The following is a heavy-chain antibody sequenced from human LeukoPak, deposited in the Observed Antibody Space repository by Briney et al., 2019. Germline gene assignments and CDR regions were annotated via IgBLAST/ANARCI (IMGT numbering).Heavy chain of an antibody. CDR1: GYAFTSYG. V-gene: IGHV1-18*01. CDR3: ARELAASSWYGMDV. D-gene: IGHD2-15*01. J-gene: IGHJ6*02. CDR2: ISAYNGNT. Sequence: ASVTLSCKASGYAFTSYGISWVRQAPGQGLEWMGWISAYNGNTNYAQKLQGRVTITTDTSTSTAYMEMRSLRSDDTAVYYCARELAASSWYGMDVWGQGTTVTVSS.